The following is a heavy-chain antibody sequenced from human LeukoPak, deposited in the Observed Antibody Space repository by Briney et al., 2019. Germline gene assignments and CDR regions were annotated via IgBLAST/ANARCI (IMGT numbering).Heavy chain of an antibody. D-gene: IGHD3-10*01. Sequence: SETLSLTCTVSGGSISSSSYYWGWIRQPPGKGLEWIGSIYYSGSTYYNPSLKSRVTISVDTSKNQFSLKLSSVTAADTAVYYCATTYYYGSGSYYMAYYYGMDVWGQGTTVTVSS. V-gene: IGHV4-39*01. CDR1: GGSISSSSYY. J-gene: IGHJ6*02. CDR3: ATTYYYGSGSYYMAYYYGMDV. CDR2: IYYSGST.